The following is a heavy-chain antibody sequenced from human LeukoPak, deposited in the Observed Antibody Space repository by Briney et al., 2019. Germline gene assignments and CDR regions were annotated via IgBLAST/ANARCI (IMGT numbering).Heavy chain of an antibody. V-gene: IGHV1-2*02. CDR3: ATEAAGTMIAGGY. CDR2: INPNSGGT. Sequence: ASVKVSCKASGYTFTGYYMHWVRQAPGQGLEWMGWINPNSGGTNYAQKFQGRVTMTRDTSISTAYVELSRLRSDDTAVYYCATEAAGTMIAGGYWGQGTLVTVSS. J-gene: IGHJ4*02. CDR1: GYTFTGYY. D-gene: IGHD3-22*01.